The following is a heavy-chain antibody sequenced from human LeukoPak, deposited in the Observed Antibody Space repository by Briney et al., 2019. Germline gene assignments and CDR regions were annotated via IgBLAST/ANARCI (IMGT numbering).Heavy chain of an antibody. J-gene: IGHJ4*02. D-gene: IGHD6-19*01. V-gene: IGHV3-73*01. CDR2: IRSKANSYAT. CDR3: TRPDVDSSTYYFDY. Sequence: PGGSLRLSCAASGFTFSGSAMHWVRQASGKGLEWVRRIRSKANSYATAYAASVKGRFTISRDDSKNTAYLQMNSLKTEDTAVYYCTRPDVDSSTYYFDYWGQGTLVTVSS. CDR1: GFTFSGSA.